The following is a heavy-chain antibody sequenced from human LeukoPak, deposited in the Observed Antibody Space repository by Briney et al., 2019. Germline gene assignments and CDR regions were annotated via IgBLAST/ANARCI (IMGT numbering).Heavy chain of an antibody. D-gene: IGHD3-22*01. CDR2: MNPNSGNT. V-gene: IGHV1-8*03. CDR1: GYTFTNYD. CDR3: ARRSDYYDSSAYYY. J-gene: IGHJ4*02. Sequence: GASVKVSCKASGYTFTNYDINCVRQATGQGLEWMGWMNPNSGNTGYAQKFQGRVTITRDTSIGTAYMELSSLRSDDTAVYYCARRSDYYDSSAYYYWGQGTLVTVSS.